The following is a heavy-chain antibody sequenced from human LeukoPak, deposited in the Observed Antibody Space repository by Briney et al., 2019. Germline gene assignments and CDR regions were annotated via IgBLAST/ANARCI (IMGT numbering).Heavy chain of an antibody. CDR1: GFTFSNYA. D-gene: IGHD5-24*01. V-gene: IGHV3-23*01. CDR2: ISVSGFTT. J-gene: IGHJ3*02. CDR3: AKAGEEVATISPFEM. Sequence: QSGGSLRLSCAASGFTFSNYAITWVRQAPGRGLEWVSSISVSGFTTYYADSVKGRFTISRDNSKNTLSLQLNSLRAVDTAVYYCAKAGEEVATISPFEMWGQGTKVTVSS.